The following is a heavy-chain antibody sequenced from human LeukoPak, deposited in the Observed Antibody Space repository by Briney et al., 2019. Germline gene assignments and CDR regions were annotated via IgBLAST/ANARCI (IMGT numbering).Heavy chain of an antibody. CDR1: GITFTSCA. Sequence: PGGSLRLSCAASGITFTSCAMSWVRQAPGKGLEWVSAVSGSGASTYYADSVKGRFTISRDNSKNTLYLQMNSLRAEDTAVYYCAKGVPDGGNFDYWGQGTLVTVSS. CDR3: AKGVPDGGNFDY. D-gene: IGHD3-16*01. V-gene: IGHV3-23*01. J-gene: IGHJ4*02. CDR2: VSGSGAST.